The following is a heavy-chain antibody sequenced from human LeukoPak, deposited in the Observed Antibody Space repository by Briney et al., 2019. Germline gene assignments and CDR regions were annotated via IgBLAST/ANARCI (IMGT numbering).Heavy chain of an antibody. D-gene: IGHD3-10*01. J-gene: IGHJ6*02. Sequence: PGGSLRLSCEGSGFTFSNYWMGWVRQAPGKGLQWVANIKTDGSEKYYVDSVKGRFTISRDNAKNSLYLQMNSLRADDTAVYYCARGLMTTVRGVTKSYYSLDVWGQGTTVTVSS. CDR3: ARGLMTTVRGVTKSYYSLDV. CDR2: IKTDGSEK. CDR1: GFTFSNYW. V-gene: IGHV3-7*01.